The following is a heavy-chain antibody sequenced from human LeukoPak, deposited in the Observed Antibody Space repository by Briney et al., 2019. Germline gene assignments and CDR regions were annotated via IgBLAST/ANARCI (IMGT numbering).Heavy chain of an antibody. V-gene: IGHV3-74*01. D-gene: IGHD6-13*01. CDR1: GITFSNYW. CDR2: IDGDGSST. J-gene: IGHJ4*02. CDR3: ARGSSSWYVLDY. Sequence: GGSLRLSCVVSGITFSNYWMHWVRQVPGKGLLWVSRIDGDGSSTGDADSVQGRFTISRDNAKNTLYLQMNSLRADDTAVYYCARGSSSWYVLDYWGQGTLVTVSS.